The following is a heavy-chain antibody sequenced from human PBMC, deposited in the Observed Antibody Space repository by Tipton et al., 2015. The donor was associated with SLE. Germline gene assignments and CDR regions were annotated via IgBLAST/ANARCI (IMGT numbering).Heavy chain of an antibody. CDR1: GFTFIDAW. V-gene: IGHV3-15*01. Sequence: GSLRLSCVASGFTFIDAWMSWVRQAPGKGLEWVGRIKSKSDGRTTDYAAPVKGRFTISRDDSKNTVFLQMNNLETEDTGLYYCTTLAYLVVVPHAEPAGYWGQGTLVTVSS. D-gene: IGHD2-15*01. CDR3: TTLAYLVVVPHAEPAGY. J-gene: IGHJ4*02. CDR2: IKSKSDGRTT.